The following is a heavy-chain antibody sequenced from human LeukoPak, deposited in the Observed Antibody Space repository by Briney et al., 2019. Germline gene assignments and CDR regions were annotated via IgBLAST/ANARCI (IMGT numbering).Heavy chain of an antibody. CDR2: INPSGGST. J-gene: IGHJ4*02. CDR3: AREAWNDIDY. V-gene: IGHV1-46*01. D-gene: IGHD1-1*01. Sequence: ASVKVSCKASGYTFTSYLILWVRQAPGQGLEWMGIINPSGGSTNYAQKFQGRVTMTRDTSTSTVYMELSSLRSEETAVYYCAREAWNDIDYWGQGTLVTVSS. CDR1: GYTFTSYL.